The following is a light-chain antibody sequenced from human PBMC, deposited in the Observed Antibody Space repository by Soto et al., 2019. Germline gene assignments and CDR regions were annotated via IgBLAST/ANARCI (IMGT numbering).Light chain of an antibody. Sequence: QSVLTQPASVSGSPGQSITISCTGTSSDVGSYNLVSWYQQHPGKAPKLMIYEGSKRPSGVSNRFSGSKSGNTASLTISGLQAEEEADYYCCSYAGSSTFPVFGGGTKLTVL. CDR2: EGS. CDR3: CSYAGSSTFPV. J-gene: IGLJ2*01. CDR1: SSDVGSYNL. V-gene: IGLV2-23*03.